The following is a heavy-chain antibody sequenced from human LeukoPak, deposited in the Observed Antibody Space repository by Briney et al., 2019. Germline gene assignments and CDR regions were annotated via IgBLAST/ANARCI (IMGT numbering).Heavy chain of an antibody. CDR2: IHDSGST. CDR3: AVGSPFDY. CDR1: GASISSGDYH. V-gene: IGHV4-30-4*01. J-gene: IGHJ4*02. D-gene: IGHD1-26*01. Sequence: PSETLSLTCTVSGASISSGDYHWNWIRQPPGKGLEWIGFIHDSGSTYYNPSLKSRVSISVDTSKNQFSLKLSSVTAADTAVYYCAVGSPFDYWGQGTLVTVSS.